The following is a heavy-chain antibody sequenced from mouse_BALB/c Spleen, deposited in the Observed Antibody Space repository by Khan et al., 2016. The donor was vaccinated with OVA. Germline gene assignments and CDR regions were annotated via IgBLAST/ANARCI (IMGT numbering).Heavy chain of an antibody. J-gene: IGHJ2*01. CDR3: TRGSWQSYYFDY. V-gene: IGHV1S136*01. CDR1: GYTFTNYV. Sequence: VQLKQSGPELVKPGASVKMSYKASGYTFTNYVLHWVKQKPGQGLEWIGYINPYNGGTKYNEKFKGKATLASDRSSITAYMELSSLTSEDSAVYYCTRGSWQSYYFDYWGQGTTLTLSS. CDR2: INPYNGGT. D-gene: IGHD6-1*01.